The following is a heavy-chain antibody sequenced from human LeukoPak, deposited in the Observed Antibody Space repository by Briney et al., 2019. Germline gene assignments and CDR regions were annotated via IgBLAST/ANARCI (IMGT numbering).Heavy chain of an antibody. J-gene: IGHJ4*02. CDR3: ARRYDFWSGYYTDYFDY. CDR2: ISSSSSTI. Sequence: GGSLRLSCAASGFTFSSYSMNWVRQAPGKGLEWVSYISSSSSTIYYADSVKGRFTISRDNAKNSLYLQMNSLRAEVTAVYYCARRYDFWSGYYTDYFDYRGQGTLVTVSS. D-gene: IGHD3-3*01. V-gene: IGHV3-48*01. CDR1: GFTFSSYS.